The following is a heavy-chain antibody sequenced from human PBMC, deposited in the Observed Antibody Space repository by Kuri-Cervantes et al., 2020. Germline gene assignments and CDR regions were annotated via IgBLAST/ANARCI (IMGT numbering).Heavy chain of an antibody. V-gene: IGHV1-8*02. J-gene: IGHJ6*03. CDR3: ARATTWTGDYYYVDV. D-gene: IGHD1-1*01. CDR1: GYTFTSYY. CDR2: MNPNSGNT. Sequence: ASVKVSCKTSGYTFTSYYIHWVRQAPGQGLEWMGWMNPNSGNTGYAQKFQGRVTLTRNTSISTAYMELSGLRSGDTAVYYCARATTWTGDYYYVDVWGKGTTVTVSS.